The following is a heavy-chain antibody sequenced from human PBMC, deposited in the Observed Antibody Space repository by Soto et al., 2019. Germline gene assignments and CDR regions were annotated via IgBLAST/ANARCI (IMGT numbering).Heavy chain of an antibody. Sequence: GGSLRLSCAASGFTFSSYWMHWVRQAPGKGLVWVSRINSDGSSTSYADSVKGRFTISRDNAKNTLYLQMNSLRAEDTAVYYCARLPAGEYYYYYMDVWGKGTTVTVSS. D-gene: IGHD2-2*01. CDR1: GFTFSSYW. CDR3: ARLPAGEYYYYYMDV. V-gene: IGHV3-74*01. CDR2: INSDGSST. J-gene: IGHJ6*03.